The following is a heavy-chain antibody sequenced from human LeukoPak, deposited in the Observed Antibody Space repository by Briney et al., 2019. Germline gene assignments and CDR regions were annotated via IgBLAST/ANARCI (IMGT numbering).Heavy chain of an antibody. J-gene: IGHJ3*02. V-gene: IGHV3-30*04. D-gene: IGHD2-2*03. CDR1: GFTFSSHA. CDR2: ISYDGTKT. CDR3: VRQMDEGLDI. Sequence: GRSLRLSCAASGFTFSSHAMHWVRQAPGKGLEWVAAISYDGTKTYYADSVKGRITISRDNFKNALHLQMNSLRAEDTAVYYWVRQMDEGLDIWGQGTMVTVSS.